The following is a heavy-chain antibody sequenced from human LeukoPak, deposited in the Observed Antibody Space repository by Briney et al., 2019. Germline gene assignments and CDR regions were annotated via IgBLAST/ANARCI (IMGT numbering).Heavy chain of an antibody. CDR3: ASDRARVYMDV. Sequence: PSETLSLTCTVSGGSISSSSYYWGWIRQPPGKGLEWIGSIYYSGSTYYNPSLKSRVTISVDTSKNQFSLKLSSVTAADTAVYYCASDRARVYMDVWGKGTTVTVSS. CDR1: GGSISSSSYY. CDR2: IYYSGST. V-gene: IGHV4-39*07. J-gene: IGHJ6*03.